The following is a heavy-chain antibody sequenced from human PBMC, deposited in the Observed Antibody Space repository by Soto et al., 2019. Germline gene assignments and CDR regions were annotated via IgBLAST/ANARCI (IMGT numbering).Heavy chain of an antibody. V-gene: IGHV4-31*03. Sequence: PSETLSLTCTVSGGSISSGGYYWSWIRQHPGKGLEWIGYIYYSGSTYYNPSLKSRVTISVDTSKNQFSLKLSSVTAADTAVYYCARAWGIAARVGWFDPWGQGTLVTVSS. CDR3: ARAWGIAARVGWFDP. J-gene: IGHJ5*02. D-gene: IGHD6-6*01. CDR2: IYYSGST. CDR1: GGSISSGGYY.